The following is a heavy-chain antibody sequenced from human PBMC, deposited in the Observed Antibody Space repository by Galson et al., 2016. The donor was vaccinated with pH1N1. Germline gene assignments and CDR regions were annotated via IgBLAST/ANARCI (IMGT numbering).Heavy chain of an antibody. CDR2: INTKTGNP. Sequence: SVKVSCKASGFTFSNHGINWVRQAPGQAPEWMGWINTKTGNPTYAQGFTGRFVFSLDTSVNTAYLQINSLKADDTAVYYCARETPSPSPTVLRYFDWSRGLSAFDMWGRGTLVTVSS. D-gene: IGHD3-9*01. V-gene: IGHV7-4-1*02. CDR1: GFTFSNHG. J-gene: IGHJ3*02. CDR3: ARETPSPSPTVLRYFDWSRGLSAFDM.